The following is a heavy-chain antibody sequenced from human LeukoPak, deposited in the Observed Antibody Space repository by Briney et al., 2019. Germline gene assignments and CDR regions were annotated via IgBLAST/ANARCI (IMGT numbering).Heavy chain of an antibody. J-gene: IGHJ4*02. Sequence: SETLSLTCTVSGDSISSHYWSGVRQPAGKGLEGIGRMYTSGSTNYNPALKSQVTMSVDTSKNHFSLKLSSVSAADTAVYYCARGPRYSSDWYAYFDDWGQGTLVTVSS. D-gene: IGHD6-19*01. CDR1: GDSISSHY. CDR3: ARGPRYSSDWYAYFDD. V-gene: IGHV4-4*07. CDR2: MYTSGST.